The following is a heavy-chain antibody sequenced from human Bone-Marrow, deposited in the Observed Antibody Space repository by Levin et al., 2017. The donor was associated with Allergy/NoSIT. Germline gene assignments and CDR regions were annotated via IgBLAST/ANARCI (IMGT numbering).Heavy chain of an antibody. V-gene: IGHV3-23*01. CDR3: ARCGPAVAIWGAFDI. CDR1: GFTFTNYA. CDR2: ISNSGVTT. Sequence: GGSLRLSCAASGFTFTNYAMSWVRQAPGKGLEWVSIISNSGVTTYYADSVKGRFTISRDNSKNTLYLQMNSLRAEDMAVYYCARCGPAVAIWGAFDIWGQGTMVTVSS. D-gene: IGHD2-2*02. J-gene: IGHJ3*02.